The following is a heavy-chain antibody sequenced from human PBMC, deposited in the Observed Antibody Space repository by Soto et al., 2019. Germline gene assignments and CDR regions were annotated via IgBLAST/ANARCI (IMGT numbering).Heavy chain of an antibody. D-gene: IGHD6-13*01. J-gene: IGHJ4*02. CDR2: ISANNGDT. CDR1: GYTFTSYG. CDR3: ARTPPRVTAAGLDC. Sequence: QVQLVQSGAEVKRPGASVKVSCKASGYTFTSYGINWVRQAPGQGLEWVGWISANNGDTNYAQDFTGRVTMTTDTPTTTAYMDLRSLMSDDTAVYYCARTPPRVTAAGLDCWGQGTLVTVSS. V-gene: IGHV1-18*01.